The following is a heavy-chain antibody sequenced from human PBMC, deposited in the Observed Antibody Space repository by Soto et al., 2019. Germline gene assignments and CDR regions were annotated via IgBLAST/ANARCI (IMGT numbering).Heavy chain of an antibody. D-gene: IGHD1-20*01. J-gene: IGHJ4*02. CDR1: GGSISSSSYY. V-gene: IGHV4-39*01. CDR3: ASQDVYNWNQFDY. Sequence: PSETLSLTCTVSGGSISSSSYYWGWIRQPPGKGLEWIGRIYYSGSTYYNPSLKSRVTRSVDTSKNQFSLKLSSVTAADTAVYYCASQDVYNWNQFDYWGQGNLVTVSS. CDR2: IYYSGST.